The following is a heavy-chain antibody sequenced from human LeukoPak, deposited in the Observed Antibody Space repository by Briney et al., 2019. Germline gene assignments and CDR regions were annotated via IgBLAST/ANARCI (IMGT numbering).Heavy chain of an antibody. CDR3: ARGGQYSSSWQVILNWFDP. CDR1: GGSISSYY. V-gene: IGHV4-59*01. D-gene: IGHD6-13*01. Sequence: SETLSLTCTVSGGSISSYYWSWIRQPPGQGLEWIGYIYYSGSTNYNPSLKSRVTISVDTSKNQFSLKLSSVTAADTAVYFCARGGQYSSSWQVILNWFDPWGQGTRVTVSS. CDR2: IYYSGST. J-gene: IGHJ5*02.